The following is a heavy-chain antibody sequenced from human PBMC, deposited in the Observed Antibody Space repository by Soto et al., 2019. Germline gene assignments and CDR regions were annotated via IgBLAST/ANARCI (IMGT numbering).Heavy chain of an antibody. D-gene: IGHD2-21*01. J-gene: IGHJ4*02. CDR1: GFSFSDHY. Sequence: PGGSLRLSCAASGFSFSDHYMDWVRQAPGKGLEWVGRTRNKANSYTTEYAASVKGRFTISRDDSKNSLYLQMNSLNIDDTAMYYCARLYCGGDCPYYLDFWGQGTLVTVSS. V-gene: IGHV3-72*01. CDR3: ARLYCGGDCPYYLDF. CDR2: TRNKANSYTT.